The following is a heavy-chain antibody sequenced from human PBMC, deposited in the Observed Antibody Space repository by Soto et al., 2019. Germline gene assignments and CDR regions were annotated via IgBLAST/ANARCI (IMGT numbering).Heavy chain of an antibody. CDR3: AKENDD. CDR1: GSTFSSYN. CDR2: ISVSTGST. J-gene: IGHJ4*02. V-gene: IGHV3-23*01. Sequence: EVQLLESGGGLVQPGGSLRLSCAASGSTFSSYNMSWVRQAPGKGLGWVSTISVSTGSTYYADSVKGRFTISRDSSKSTLYLQMDSLRAEDTAVYYCAKENDDWGQGTLVTVSS.